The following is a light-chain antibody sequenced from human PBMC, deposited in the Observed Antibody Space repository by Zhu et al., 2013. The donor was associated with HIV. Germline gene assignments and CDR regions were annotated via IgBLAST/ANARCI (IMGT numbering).Light chain of an antibody. CDR3: QQYDDSPIT. J-gene: IGKJ5*01. CDR2: DGY. Sequence: EIVLTQSPGTLSLSPGERATLSCRASQSLRSSSLAWYQQSPGQAPRLLMYDGYTRATGISDRFRGSGSATDFTLTISRLQPEDFAIYYCQQYDDSPITFGQGTRLDMK. CDR1: QSLRSSS. V-gene: IGKV3-20*01.